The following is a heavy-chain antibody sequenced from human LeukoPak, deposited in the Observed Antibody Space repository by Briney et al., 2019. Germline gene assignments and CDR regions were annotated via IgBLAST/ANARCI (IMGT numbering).Heavy chain of an antibody. V-gene: IGHV1-2*02. J-gene: IGHJ5*02. Sequence: ASVKVSCKASGYTFTYRYLHWLRQAPGQGLEWMGWINPNSGDTNYAQKLQGRVTMTRDTSISTAYMELNRLRSDDTAVYYCARPAAATLWFDPWGQGALVTVSS. CDR3: ARPAAATLWFDP. D-gene: IGHD6-13*01. CDR2: INPNSGDT. CDR1: GYTFTYRY.